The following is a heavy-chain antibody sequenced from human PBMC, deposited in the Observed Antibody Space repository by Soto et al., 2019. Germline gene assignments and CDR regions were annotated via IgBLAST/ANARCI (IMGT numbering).Heavy chain of an antibody. CDR1: ALTPRPNE. D-gene: IGHD6-6*01. Sequence: ASALTPRPNEMHWCRQALGKGLEWVEVIWYDGSNKYYADSVKGRFTISRDNSKNTLYLQMNSLRAEDTAVYYCAREIAANFPLGHNWFDPWAQGT. CDR2: IWYDGSNK. V-gene: IGHV3-33*01. J-gene: IGHJ5*02. CDR3: AREIAANFPLGHNWFDP.